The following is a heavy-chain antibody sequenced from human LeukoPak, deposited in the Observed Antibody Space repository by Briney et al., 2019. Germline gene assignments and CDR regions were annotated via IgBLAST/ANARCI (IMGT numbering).Heavy chain of an antibody. Sequence: GGSLRLSCTASGLTFSTSGFNWVRQAPGKGLEWVASIGPTGSDRYHADSIKGRFTISRDNADNFLYLQMNSLRAEDTAVYYCATETNGRHYDYWGQGTLLTVSS. CDR2: IGPTGSDR. CDR3: ATETNGRHYDY. J-gene: IGHJ4*02. V-gene: IGHV3-21*06. CDR1: GLTFSTSG. D-gene: IGHD1-14*01.